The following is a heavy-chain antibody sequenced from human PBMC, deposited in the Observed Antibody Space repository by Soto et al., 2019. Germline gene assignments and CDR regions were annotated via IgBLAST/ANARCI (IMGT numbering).Heavy chain of an antibody. V-gene: IGHV3-30*18. CDR3: AKGGSGYYYGEGDY. J-gene: IGHJ4*02. CDR1: GFTFSSYG. CDR2: ISYDGSNK. Sequence: QVQLVESGGGVVQPGRSLRLSCAASGFTFSSYGMHWVRQAPGKGLEWVAVISYDGSNKYYADSVKGRFTISRDNSKNTLYLQRNSLRAEDTDVYYCAKGGSGYYYGEGDYRGQGTLVTVSS. D-gene: IGHD3-22*01.